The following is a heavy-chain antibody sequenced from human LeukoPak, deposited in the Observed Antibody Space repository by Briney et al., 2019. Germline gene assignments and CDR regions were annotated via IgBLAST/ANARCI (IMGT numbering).Heavy chain of an antibody. J-gene: IGHJ4*02. D-gene: IGHD6-19*01. CDR2: INHSGST. Sequence: SETLSLTCAVYGGSFSGYYWSWIRQPPGKGLEWIGEINHSGSTNYNPSLKSRVTISVDTSKNQFSLKLSSVTAADTAVYYCARVGVAGTASFYYWGQGTLVTVSS. V-gene: IGHV4-34*01. CDR3: ARVGVAGTASFYY. CDR1: GGSFSGYY.